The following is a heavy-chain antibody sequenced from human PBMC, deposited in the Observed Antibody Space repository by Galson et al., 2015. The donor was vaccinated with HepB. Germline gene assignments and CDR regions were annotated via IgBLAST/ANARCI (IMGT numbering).Heavy chain of an antibody. CDR3: AREIAEVLGNWFDP. CDR2: ISANSGNT. V-gene: IGHV1-18*04. Sequence: SVKVSCKASGYTFTSNGISWVRQAAGQGLEWMGWISANSGNTNYAQKVQGRVTMTTDTSTSTAYMELRSLSSDDTAVYYCAREIAEVLGNWFDPWGQGTLVTVSS. CDR1: GYTFTSNG. D-gene: IGHD6-13*01. J-gene: IGHJ5*02.